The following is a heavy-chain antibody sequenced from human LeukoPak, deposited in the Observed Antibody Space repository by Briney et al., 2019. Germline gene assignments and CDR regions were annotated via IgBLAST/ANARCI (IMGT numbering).Heavy chain of an antibody. CDR3: AKYDHSGRAGGY. D-gene: IGHD3-22*01. CDR2: ISYDGTNK. CDR1: GFTFSGYA. J-gene: IGHJ4*02. Sequence: PGRSLRLSCAASGFTFSGYAVHWVRQAPGKGLDWVAVISYDGTNKHYADSVKGRFTISRDNSKNTLYLQMNSLRAEDTAMYYCAKYDHSGRAGGYWGQGTLVTVSS. V-gene: IGHV3-30-3*01.